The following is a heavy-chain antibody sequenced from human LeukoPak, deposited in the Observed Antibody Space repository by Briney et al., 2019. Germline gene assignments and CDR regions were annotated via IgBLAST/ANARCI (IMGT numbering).Heavy chain of an antibody. V-gene: IGHV4-34*01. CDR1: GGSFSGYY. Sequence: SETLSLTCAVYGGSFSGYYWSWIRQPPGKGLGWIGEINHSGSTNYNPSLKSRVTISVDTSKNQFSLKLSSVTAADTAVYYCARGIRITMVRGVIFDYWGQGTLVTVSS. CDR2: INHSGST. J-gene: IGHJ4*02. CDR3: ARGIRITMVRGVIFDY. D-gene: IGHD3-10*01.